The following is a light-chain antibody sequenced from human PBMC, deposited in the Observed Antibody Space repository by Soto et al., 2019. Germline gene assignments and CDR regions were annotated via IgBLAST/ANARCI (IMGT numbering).Light chain of an antibody. J-gene: IGLJ3*02. CDR2: EGS. Sequence: QSALAQPASVSGSPGQSITISCTGTSSDFGNYKFVSWYQQRPGKAPRLMIYEGSYRPSGISNRFSGSKSGYTASLTISGLQAEDEADYYCCSYAGGTTWVFGGGTKVTVL. CDR3: CSYAGGTTWV. CDR1: SSDFGNYKF. V-gene: IGLV2-23*01.